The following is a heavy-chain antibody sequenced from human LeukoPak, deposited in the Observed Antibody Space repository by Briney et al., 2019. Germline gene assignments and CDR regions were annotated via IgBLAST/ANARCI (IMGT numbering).Heavy chain of an antibody. J-gene: IGHJ4*02. Sequence: KASETLSLTCTVSGGSISSSSYYWGWIRQPPGKGLEWIGSIYYSGSTYYNPSLKSRVTISVDTSKNQFSLKLSSVTAADTAVYCCARERDGYSYFDYWGQGTLVTVSS. CDR1: GGSISSSSYY. CDR2: IYYSGST. D-gene: IGHD5-24*01. CDR3: ARERDGYSYFDY. V-gene: IGHV4-39*07.